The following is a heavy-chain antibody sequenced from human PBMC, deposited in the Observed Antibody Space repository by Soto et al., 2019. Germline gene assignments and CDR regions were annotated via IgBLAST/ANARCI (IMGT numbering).Heavy chain of an antibody. CDR2: IYYSGST. J-gene: IGHJ6*01. V-gene: IGHV4-59*01. CDR3: ARDRVEIVAKEGYYDGMDV. Sequence: PSETLSLTCTVSGGSISSYYWSWIQQPPGKGLEWIGYIYYSGSTNYNPSLKSRVTISVDTSKNQFSLKLSSVTAADTAVYYCARDRVEIVAKEGYYDGMDVWGQGTTVT. D-gene: IGHD5-12*01. CDR1: GGSISSYY.